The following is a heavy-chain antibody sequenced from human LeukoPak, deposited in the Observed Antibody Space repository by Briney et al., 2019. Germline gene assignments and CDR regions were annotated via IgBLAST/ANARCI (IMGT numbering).Heavy chain of an antibody. CDR2: MNPNSGNT. V-gene: IGHV1-8*01. CDR3: ARGMVRGVQGP. CDR1: GYTLTSHD. J-gene: IGHJ5*02. D-gene: IGHD3-10*01. Sequence: ASVKVSCKDSGYTLTSHDINWVRQATGQGLEWMGWMNPNSGNTGYAQKFQGRVTMTRDTSINTAYMELSSLRSEDTAVYYCARGMVRGVQGPWGQGTLVTVSS.